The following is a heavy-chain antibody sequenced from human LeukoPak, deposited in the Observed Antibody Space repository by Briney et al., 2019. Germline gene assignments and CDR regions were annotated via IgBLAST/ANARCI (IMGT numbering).Heavy chain of an antibody. D-gene: IGHD2-15*01. CDR2: IYYSGST. CDR1: GGSISSYS. Sequence: SETLSLTCTVSGGSISSYSWSWIRQPPGKGLEWIGYIYYSGSTNYNPSLKSRVTISVDMSKNQFSLKLSSVTAADTAVYYCATHPPKVCTGGSCTDYWGQGTLVTVSS. J-gene: IGHJ4*02. V-gene: IGHV4-59*01. CDR3: ATHPPKVCTGGSCTDY.